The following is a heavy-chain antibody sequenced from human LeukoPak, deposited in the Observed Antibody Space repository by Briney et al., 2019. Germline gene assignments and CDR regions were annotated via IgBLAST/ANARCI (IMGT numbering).Heavy chain of an antibody. CDR1: GYSFTSYW. Sequence: GESLKISCKGSGYSFTSYWIGWVRQMPGKGLEWMGIIYPGDSDTRYSPSFQGQVTISADKSISTAYLQWSSLKASDTAMYYCALGYCSSTTCYSYGMDVWGQGTTVTVSS. CDR2: IYPGDSDT. J-gene: IGHJ6*02. V-gene: IGHV5-51*01. D-gene: IGHD2-2*02. CDR3: ALGYCSSTTCYSYGMDV.